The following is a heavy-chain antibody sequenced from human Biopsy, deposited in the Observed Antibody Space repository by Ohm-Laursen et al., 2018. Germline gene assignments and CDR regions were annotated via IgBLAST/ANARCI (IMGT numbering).Heavy chain of an antibody. J-gene: IGHJ3*02. V-gene: IGHV1-46*01. CDR3: ARPSTVTRAFDI. CDR2: ISPSGGGT. CDR1: EFSFSRYD. D-gene: IGHD4-17*01. Sequence: ASVKVPCKGSEFSFSRYDMHWVRQAPGRGLEWMGIISPSGGGTMDTQKFQDRLTMTRDTSTSTVHMELKSLTSDDTAVYYCARPSTVTRAFDIWGQGTMVTVSS.